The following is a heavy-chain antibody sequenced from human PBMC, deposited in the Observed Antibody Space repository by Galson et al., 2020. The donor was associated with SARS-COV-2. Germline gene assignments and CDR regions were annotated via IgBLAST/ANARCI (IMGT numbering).Heavy chain of an antibody. J-gene: IGHJ4*02. CDR1: GFTIADYA. V-gene: IGHV3-9*01. Sequence: GGSLRLSCAASGFTIADYAMHWVRQAPGKGLEWVSGISWTSGSIGYADSVKGRFTISRDNAKNSLYLQMNSLRAEDTALYYCAKDITPIIAAAGHFDYWGQGTLVTVSS. D-gene: IGHD6-13*01. CDR3: AKDITPIIAAAGHFDY. CDR2: ISWTSGSI.